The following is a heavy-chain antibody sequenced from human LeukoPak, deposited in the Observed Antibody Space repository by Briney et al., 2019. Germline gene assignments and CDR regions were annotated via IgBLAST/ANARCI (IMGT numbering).Heavy chain of an antibody. V-gene: IGHV3-33*01. J-gene: IGHJ4*02. CDR3: ARVAPIYSSSLYYLDY. CDR2: IWYDGGNK. Sequence: GGSLRLSCAASGFTFSSHVMHWVRQAPGKGLEWVAVIWYDGGNKYYADSVKGRFSISRDNSMNTLYLQMKSLRAEDTAVYYCARVAPIYSSSLYYLDYWGQGTLLSVSS. CDR1: GFTFSSHV. D-gene: IGHD6-13*01.